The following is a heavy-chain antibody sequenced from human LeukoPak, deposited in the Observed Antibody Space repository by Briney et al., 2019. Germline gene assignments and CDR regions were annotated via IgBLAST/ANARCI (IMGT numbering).Heavy chain of an antibody. CDR1: GFTFSSYS. CDR2: ISSSSSYI. Sequence: PGGSLRLSCAASGFTFSSYSMNWVRQAPGKGLEWVSSISSSSSYIYYADSVKGRFTISRDNAKNSLYLQMNSLRAEDTAVYYCARYRIYYDSSGPGGHFGYWGQGTLVTVSS. V-gene: IGHV3-21*01. CDR3: ARYRIYYDSSGPGGHFGY. D-gene: IGHD3-22*01. J-gene: IGHJ4*02.